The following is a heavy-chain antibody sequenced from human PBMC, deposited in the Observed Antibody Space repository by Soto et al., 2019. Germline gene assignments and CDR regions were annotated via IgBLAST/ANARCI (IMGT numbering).Heavy chain of an antibody. CDR3: AREGGYCSPTSCYFDN. V-gene: IGHV3-7*01. Sequence: PRGSLTLSCAASGFTCTHYWMTWVCQAPGKGLQWVANIMQDGGEKHYVDSVKGRFTISRDNAKNSLYLQMNSLRAEDTALYYCAREGGYCSPTSCYFDNWGQAIPVTVS. CDR1: GFTCTHYW. J-gene: IGHJ4*02. CDR2: IMQDGGEK. D-gene: IGHD2-2*01.